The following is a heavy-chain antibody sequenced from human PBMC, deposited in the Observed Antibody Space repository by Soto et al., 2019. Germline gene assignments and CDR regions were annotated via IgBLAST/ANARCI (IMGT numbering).Heavy chain of an antibody. CDR2: ISYDGSNK. CDR3: ARSRGGIAAAGNDAFDI. Sequence: QVQLVESGGGVVQPGRSLRLSCAASGFTFSSYVMHWVRQAPGKGLEWVAVISYDGSNKYYADSVKGRFTISRDNSKNTLYLQMNSLRAEDTAVYYCARSRGGIAAAGNDAFDIWGQGTMVTVSS. D-gene: IGHD6-13*01. J-gene: IGHJ3*02. V-gene: IGHV3-30-3*01. CDR1: GFTFSSYV.